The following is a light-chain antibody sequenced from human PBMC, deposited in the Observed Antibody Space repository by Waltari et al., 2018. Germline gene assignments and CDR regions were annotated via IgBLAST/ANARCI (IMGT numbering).Light chain of an antibody. J-gene: IGKJ2*01. CDR3: QQYKDWPLYT. CDR1: QSVSGS. Sequence: IVMTQSPATLSVSPGERATLTCRASQSVSGSLAWYQPKPGQGPRPLIYGASTGVPRLSPRFSGSGSVTVFTLTSSSVQSEDFAVYYCQQYKDWPLYTLGQGTKLEIK. V-gene: IGKV3-15*01. CDR2: GAS.